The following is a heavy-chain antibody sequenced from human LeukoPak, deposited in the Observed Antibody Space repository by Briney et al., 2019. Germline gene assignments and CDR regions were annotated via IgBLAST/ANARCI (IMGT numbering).Heavy chain of an antibody. V-gene: IGHV3-23*01. CDR2: ISGSGGST. D-gene: IGHD3-10*01. CDR1: GFTFSSYA. J-gene: IGHJ5*02. Sequence: GGSLRLSCAASGFTFSSYAMSWVRQAPGKGLEWVSAISGSGGSTYYADSVKGRFTISRDISKNTLYLQMNSLRAEDTAVYYCAKEKWEGYYGSGNPLAWGQGTLVTVSS. CDR3: AKEKWEGYYGSGNPLA.